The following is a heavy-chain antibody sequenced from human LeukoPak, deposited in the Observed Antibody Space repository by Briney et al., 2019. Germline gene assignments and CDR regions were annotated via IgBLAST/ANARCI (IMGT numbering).Heavy chain of an antibody. V-gene: IGHV3-21*01. CDR3: ARNYDSSGYGYNWFDP. D-gene: IGHD3-22*01. Sequence: GGSLRLSCAASGFTFSTYSMNWVRQAPGKGLEWVSSITGSSSFIYYADSVKGRFTISRDNAKNSLHLQMSSLRAEDTAVYYCARNYDSSGYGYNWFDPWGQGTLITVSS. J-gene: IGHJ5*02. CDR1: GFTFSTYS. CDR2: ITGSSSFI.